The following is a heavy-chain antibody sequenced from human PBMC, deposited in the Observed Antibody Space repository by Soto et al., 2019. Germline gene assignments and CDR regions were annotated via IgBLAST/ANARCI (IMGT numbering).Heavy chain of an antibody. CDR2: IWYGGSNK. V-gene: IGHV3-33*01. D-gene: IGHD2-15*01. CDR3: ARDDTLVVVAAQGMDV. Sequence: GGSLRLSCAASGFTFSSYGMHWVRQAPGKGLEWVAVIWYGGSNKYYADSVKGRFTISRDNSKNTLYLQMNSLRAEDTAVYYCARDDTLVVVAAQGMDVWGQGTTVTVSS. J-gene: IGHJ6*02. CDR1: GFTFSSYG.